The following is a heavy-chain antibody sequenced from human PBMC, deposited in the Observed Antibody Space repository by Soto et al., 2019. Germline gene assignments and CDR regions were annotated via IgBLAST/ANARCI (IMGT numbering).Heavy chain of an antibody. CDR2: IIPILGIA. V-gene: IGHV1-69*08. CDR1: GGTFSSYT. Sequence: QVQLVQSGAEVQKPGSSVKVSCKASGGTFSSYTISWVRQAPGQGLEWMGRIIPILGIANYAQKFQGRVTITADKSTSTAYMELSSLRSEDTAVYYCAREGDGSGSYDAFDIWGQGTMVTVSS. D-gene: IGHD3-10*01. J-gene: IGHJ3*02. CDR3: AREGDGSGSYDAFDI.